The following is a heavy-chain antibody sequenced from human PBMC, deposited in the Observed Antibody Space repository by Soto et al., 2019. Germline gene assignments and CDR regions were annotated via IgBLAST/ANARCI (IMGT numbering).Heavy chain of an antibody. CDR3: AGGIAARPLGY. CDR2: IYHSGST. J-gene: IGHJ4*02. Sequence: QLQLQESGSVLVKPSQTLSLTCAVSGGSISSGCYSWSWIRQPPGKGLEWIGYIYHSGSTYYNPSLKSRVTISVDRSKNQFSLKLSSVTAADTAVYYCAGGIAARPLGYWGQGTLVTVSS. V-gene: IGHV4-30-2*01. D-gene: IGHD6-6*01. CDR1: GGSISSGCYS.